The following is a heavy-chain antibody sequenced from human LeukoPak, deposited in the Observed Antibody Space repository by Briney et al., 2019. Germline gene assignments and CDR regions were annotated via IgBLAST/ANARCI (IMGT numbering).Heavy chain of an antibody. CDR3: ASGTGDLNY. V-gene: IGHV3-7*01. CDR2: IKPDGSER. D-gene: IGHD7-27*01. CDR1: TFTFSSYW. J-gene: IGHJ4*02. Sequence: PGGSLRLSCAASTFTFSSYWMTWVRQAPGQGLEWVATIKPDGSERYYVDSVRGRFTISRDNAENSLYLQMNSLRAEDTAVYYCASGTGDLNYWGQGTLVTVSS.